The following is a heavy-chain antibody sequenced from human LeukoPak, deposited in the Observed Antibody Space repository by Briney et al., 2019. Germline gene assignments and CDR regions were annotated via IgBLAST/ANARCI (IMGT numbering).Heavy chain of an antibody. CDR2: IYTSGST. Sequence: SETLSLTCTVSGGSISSYYWSWIRQPAGKGLEWIGRIYTSGSTNYNPSLKSRVTMSVDTSKNQFSLKLSSVTAADTAVYYCARIPLVSPYDFWSGYYGEYYFDYWGQGTLVTVSS. CDR3: ARIPLVSPYDFWSGYYGEYYFDY. V-gene: IGHV4-4*07. CDR1: GGSISSYY. J-gene: IGHJ4*02. D-gene: IGHD3-3*01.